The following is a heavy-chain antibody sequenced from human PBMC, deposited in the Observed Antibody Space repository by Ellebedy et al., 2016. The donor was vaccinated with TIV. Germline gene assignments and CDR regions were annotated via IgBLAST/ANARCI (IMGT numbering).Heavy chain of an antibody. CDR3: AKRGFFDA. CDR1: GFTFSSYA. Sequence: GGSLRLSCAASGFTFSSYAMSWVRQAPGKGLEWVSAISGSGGSTYYADSVKGRFTISRDNSMDTLYLQMNSLGVGDTAVYYCAKRGFFDAWGQGTLVTVSS. D-gene: IGHD3-9*01. J-gene: IGHJ5*02. V-gene: IGHV3-23*01. CDR2: ISGSGGST.